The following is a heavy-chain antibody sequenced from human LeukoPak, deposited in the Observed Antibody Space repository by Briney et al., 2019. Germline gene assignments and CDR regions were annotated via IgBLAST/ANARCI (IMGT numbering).Heavy chain of an antibody. D-gene: IGHD3-22*01. Sequence: GGSLRLSCAASGFSFINAWMNWVRQAPGKGLEWVGRIKSKTDGGATDYPAPVKGRFTTSRDDSKNTLYLQMNSLKTEDTAVYYCTPLIDYYDSSGLFDIWGQGTMVTVSS. CDR2: IKSKTDGGAT. CDR3: TPLIDYYDSSGLFDI. V-gene: IGHV3-15*01. CDR1: GFSFINAW. J-gene: IGHJ3*02.